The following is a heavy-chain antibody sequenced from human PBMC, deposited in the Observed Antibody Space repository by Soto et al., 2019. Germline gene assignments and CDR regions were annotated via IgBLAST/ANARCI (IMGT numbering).Heavy chain of an antibody. CDR1: GFTFSSYA. CDR3: AKDTRSTITVKSNWLY. V-gene: IGHV3-23*01. J-gene: IGHJ4*02. Sequence: GGSLRLSCAASGFTFSSYAMSWVRQAPGKGLEWVSAISAGGSTTYYADSVKGRFTISRDNSKNTLYLQMNSLRAEDTAVYYCAKDTRSTITVKSNWLYWGPGTLVTVSS. CDR2: ISAGGSTT. D-gene: IGHD4-4*01.